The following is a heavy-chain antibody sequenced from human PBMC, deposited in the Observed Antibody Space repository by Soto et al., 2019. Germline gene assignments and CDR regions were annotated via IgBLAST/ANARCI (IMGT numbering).Heavy chain of an antibody. Sequence: QVQLVQSGAEVKKPGASVKVSCKASGYTFTGYYMHWVRQAPGQGLEWMGWINPHSGGTNYAQKFQGWDTMTRDTSISTAYMELSRLRSDDTAVYYCASRGYAHYGIDVWGQGTTVTVPS. CDR1: GYTFTGYY. CDR3: ASRGYAHYGIDV. V-gene: IGHV1-2*04. D-gene: IGHD5-12*01. CDR2: INPHSGGT. J-gene: IGHJ6*02.